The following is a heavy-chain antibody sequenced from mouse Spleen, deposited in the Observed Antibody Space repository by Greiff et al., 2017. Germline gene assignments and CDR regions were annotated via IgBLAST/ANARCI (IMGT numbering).Heavy chain of an antibody. CDR3: TRRFTTVVATNAMDY. Sequence: VKLQESGAELVRPGASVTLSCKASGYTFTDYEMHWVKQTPVHGLEWVGAIYPETGGTAYNQKFKGKAIMTADKSSSTAYMEPRSLTSEDSAVYYCTRRFTTVVATNAMDYWGQGTSVTVSS. V-gene: IGHV1-15*01. CDR1: GYTFTDYE. J-gene: IGHJ4*01. D-gene: IGHD1-1*01. CDR2: IYPETGGT.